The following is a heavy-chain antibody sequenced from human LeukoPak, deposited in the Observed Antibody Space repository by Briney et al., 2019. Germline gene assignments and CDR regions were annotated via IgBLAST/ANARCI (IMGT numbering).Heavy chain of an antibody. CDR3: NAGDVFDCGTTSPLDA. CDR1: VFTFNNAG. V-gene: IGHV3-15*04. CDR2: IDSTPDGGTT. D-gene: IGHD2-21*02. J-gene: IGHJ5*02. Sequence: PGGSLSLSCAASVFTFNNAGMSWVRQAPGQGLEWVGRIDSTPDGGTTEYAAPVKGRFTISRDDSKDTVYLQMNSLKADDTAVYYCNAGDVFDCGTTSPLDAWGQGTLVTVSS.